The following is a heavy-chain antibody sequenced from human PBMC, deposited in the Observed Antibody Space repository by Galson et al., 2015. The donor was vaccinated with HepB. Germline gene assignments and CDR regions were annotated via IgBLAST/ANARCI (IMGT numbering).Heavy chain of an antibody. CDR3: ARDLYSYAADYYYHNGLDV. D-gene: IGHD3-22*01. J-gene: IGHJ6*02. CDR1: GSSVSGNY. V-gene: IGHV3-53*05. Sequence: SLRLSCAVSGSSVSGNYMNWVRQAPGKGLEWVSAIFIGGDTYFADSVRGRFTVSRDISKNTVYLQMNSLRAEDTAVYYCARDLYSYAADYYYHNGLDVWGQGTTVTVSS. CDR2: IFIGGDT.